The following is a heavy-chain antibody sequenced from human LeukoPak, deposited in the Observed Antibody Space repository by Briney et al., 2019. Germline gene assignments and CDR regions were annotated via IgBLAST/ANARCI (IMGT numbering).Heavy chain of an antibody. V-gene: IGHV3-74*01. J-gene: IGHJ4*02. D-gene: IGHD3-10*01. CDR1: EFTFSSYA. Sequence: GGSLRLSCAASEFTFSSYAMSWVRQAPGKGLVWVSRINTDGRTTRYADSVKGRFTISRDNAKNTLYLQMNSLRAEDTAVYFCASTVGSAPDYYGSGGFALLDYWGQGTLVTVSS. CDR3: ASTVGSAPDYYGSGGFALLDY. CDR2: INTDGRTT.